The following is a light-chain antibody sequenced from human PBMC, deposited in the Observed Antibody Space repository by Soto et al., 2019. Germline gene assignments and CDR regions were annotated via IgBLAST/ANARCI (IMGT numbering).Light chain of an antibody. CDR1: NSNIGKNY. CDR3: GAWDDSRSVV. V-gene: IGLV1-51*01. CDR2: DNN. Sequence: QSVLTQPPSVSAAPGQRVTISCSGSNSNIGKNYVSWYQQLPGTAPKLLIYDNNKRPSGIPDRFSGSKSGASATLGITGLQTGDEGDYYCGAWDDSRSVVFGGGTKLTVL. J-gene: IGLJ3*02.